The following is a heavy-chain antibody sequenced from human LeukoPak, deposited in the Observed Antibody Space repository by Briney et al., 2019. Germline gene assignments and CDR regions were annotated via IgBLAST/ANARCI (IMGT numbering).Heavy chain of an antibody. V-gene: IGHV3-21*01. CDR3: ARVGGHCTSTSCPPPDY. CDR2: IDSSSRYI. D-gene: IGHD2-2*01. CDR1: GFTFSSYN. Sequence: GGSLRLSCAASGFTFSSYNMDWVRQAPGKGLEWVSFIDSSSRYIYPADSVKGRFTISSGNAKSSVFLQMNSLRAEDTAVYYCARVGGHCTSTSCPPPDYWGQGTLVTVSS. J-gene: IGHJ4*02.